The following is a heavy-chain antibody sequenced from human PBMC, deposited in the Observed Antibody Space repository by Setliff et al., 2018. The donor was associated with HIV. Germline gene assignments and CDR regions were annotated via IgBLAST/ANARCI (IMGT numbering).Heavy chain of an antibody. Sequence: SETLSLTCTDSSGSISSGTYYWSWIRQYPGKGLEWIGYIDYSGSAFYNPSLKSRITISRDTSKNQFSLKMNSVTAADTAVYYCAREGKTALVTKYFDYWGHGKLVTVSS. CDR3: AREGKTALVTKYFDY. CDR2: IDYSGSA. J-gene: IGHJ4*01. D-gene: IGHD5-18*01. CDR1: SGSISSGTYY. V-gene: IGHV4-31*03.